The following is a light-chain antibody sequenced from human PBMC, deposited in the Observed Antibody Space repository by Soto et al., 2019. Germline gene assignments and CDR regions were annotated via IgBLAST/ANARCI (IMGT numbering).Light chain of an antibody. V-gene: IGKV1-5*03. CDR3: QQYSSYWT. J-gene: IGKJ1*01. CDR1: QSISSY. CDR2: KAS. Sequence: DIQMTQCPSSLSASVGDRVTITCRASQSISSYLNWYQQKPGKAPKLLIYKASTLKSGVPSRFSGSGYGTEFTLTISRLQPDDFATDYCQQYSSYWTLGQGTKVDIK.